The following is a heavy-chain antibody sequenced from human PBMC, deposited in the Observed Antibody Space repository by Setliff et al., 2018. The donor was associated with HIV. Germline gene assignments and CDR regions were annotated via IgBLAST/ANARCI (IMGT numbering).Heavy chain of an antibody. CDR1: GSTFIDYF. V-gene: IGHV1-69-2*01. D-gene: IGHD3-9*01. CDR2: VDPEDGET. J-gene: IGHJ5*02. CDR3: ARDRDDSVTGHFNRFDP. Sequence: ASVKVSCKASGSTFIDYFMHWVQQAPGKELEWMGRVDPEDGETMYAEKFQGRVTIAADSSTDTVSLEMNGLRSEDTAMYFCARDRDDSVTGHFNRFDPWGQGTLVTVSS.